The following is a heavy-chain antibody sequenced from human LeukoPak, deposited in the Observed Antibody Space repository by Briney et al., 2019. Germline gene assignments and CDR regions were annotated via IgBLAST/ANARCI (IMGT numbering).Heavy chain of an antibody. D-gene: IGHD3-16*01. Sequence: GGSLRLSCAASGFTFSSYWMSWVRQAPGKGLEWVANIKQDGSEKYYVDSVKGRFSISRDNAKNSLYLQMNSLRAEDTAVYYCARDYRPRLAGGFDYWGQGTLATVSS. J-gene: IGHJ4*02. CDR1: GFTFSSYW. V-gene: IGHV3-7*01. CDR2: IKQDGSEK. CDR3: ARDYRPRLAGGFDY.